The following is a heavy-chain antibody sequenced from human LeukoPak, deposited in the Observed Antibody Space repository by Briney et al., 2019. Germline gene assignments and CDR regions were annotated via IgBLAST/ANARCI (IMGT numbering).Heavy chain of an antibody. CDR3: AREKTRITIFGVVRNWFDP. V-gene: IGHV1-69*06. Sequence: ASVKVSCKASGGTFSSYPISWVRQAPGQGLEWMGGIIPIFGTANYAQKFQGRVTITADKSTSTAYMELSSLRSEDTAVYYCAREKTRITIFGVVRNWFDPWGQGTLVTVSS. CDR1: GGTFSSYP. D-gene: IGHD3-3*01. CDR2: IIPIFGTA. J-gene: IGHJ5*02.